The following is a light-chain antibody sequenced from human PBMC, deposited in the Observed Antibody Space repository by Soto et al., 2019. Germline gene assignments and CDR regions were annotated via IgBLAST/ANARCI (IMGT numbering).Light chain of an antibody. V-gene: IGKV1-5*03. CDR1: QSVSSW. CDR3: QPYDSYPLN. J-gene: IGKJ4*01. CDR2: KAS. Sequence: DIQMTQSPSTLSASVGDRVTITCRASQSVSSWLAWYQQRPGNAPNLLLYKASSLESGVPSRFSGSGSGTEFPLTVSSLQPDDFATYYCQPYDSYPLNFGGGTKVEIK.